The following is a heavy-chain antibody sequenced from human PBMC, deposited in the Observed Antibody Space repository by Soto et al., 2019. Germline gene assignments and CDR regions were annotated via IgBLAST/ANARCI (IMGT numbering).Heavy chain of an antibody. CDR2: VIPIFGTT. CDR1: GGTFSSYE. J-gene: IGHJ4*02. Sequence: QMQLVQSGAEVKKPGSSVKVSCKSSGGTFSSYEVNWVRQAPGQGLEWVGGVIPIFGTTKYAQKFQGRIAISADQTTTMSYIEPSSVRSEDTAVYFCATTGDGYNFDFWGQGTPVTVCS. V-gene: IGHV1-69*01. D-gene: IGHD5-12*01. CDR3: ATTGDGYNFDF.